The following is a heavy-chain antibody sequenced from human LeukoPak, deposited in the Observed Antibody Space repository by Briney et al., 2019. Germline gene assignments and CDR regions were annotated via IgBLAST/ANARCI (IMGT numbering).Heavy chain of an antibody. D-gene: IGHD3-3*01. CDR2: INHSGST. CDR1: GGSFSGYY. J-gene: IGHJ6*03. CDR3: ARALTYYDFWSTYYYYYMDV. V-gene: IGHV4-34*01. Sequence: SETLSLTCAVYGGSFSGYYWSWIRQPPGKGLEWIGEINHSGSTNYNPSLKSRVTISVDTSKHQFSLKLSSVTAADTAVYYCARALTYYDFWSTYYYYYMDVWGKGTTVTVSS.